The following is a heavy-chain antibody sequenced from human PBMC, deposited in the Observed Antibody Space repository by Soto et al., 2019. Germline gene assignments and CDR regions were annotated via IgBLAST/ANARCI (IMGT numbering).Heavy chain of an antibody. J-gene: IGHJ6*02. CDR2: ISGSGGST. Sequence: GGSLRLSCAASGFTFSSYAMSWVRQAPGKGLEWVSAISGSGGSTYYADSVKGRFTISRDNSKNTLYLQMNSLRAEDTAVYYCAKVLGYSYGTIPYYYYGMDVWGQGTTVTVSS. CDR1: GFTFSSYA. V-gene: IGHV3-23*01. CDR3: AKVLGYSYGTIPYYYYGMDV. D-gene: IGHD5-18*01.